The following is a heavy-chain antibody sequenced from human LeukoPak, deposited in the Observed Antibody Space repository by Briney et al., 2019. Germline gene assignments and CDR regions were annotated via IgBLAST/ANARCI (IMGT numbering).Heavy chain of an antibody. CDR2: ISGNGGSA. CDR3: ARLGPASSGWPESFDY. V-gene: IGHV3-23*01. Sequence: GGSLRLSCAASGFTFSNLAMSWVRQAPGKGLEWVSAISGNGGSAYYADSVKGRFTISRDNAKNSLDLQMNSLRVEDTAVYYCARLGPASSGWPESFDYWGQGTLVTVSS. D-gene: IGHD6-19*01. CDR1: GFTFSNLA. J-gene: IGHJ4*02.